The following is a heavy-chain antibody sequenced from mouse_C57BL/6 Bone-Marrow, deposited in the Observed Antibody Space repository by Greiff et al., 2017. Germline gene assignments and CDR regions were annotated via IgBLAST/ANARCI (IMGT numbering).Heavy chain of an antibody. CDR2: IDPETGGT. Sequence: QVQLQQSGAELVRPGASVTLSCKASGYTFTDYEMHWVKQTPVHGLEWIGSIDPETGGTAYNQKFKGKAILTADNSSSTAYMELRSLTSEDSAVYYCISAMGTRTGYYFDYWGQGTTLTVSS. V-gene: IGHV1-15*01. J-gene: IGHJ2*01. CDR3: ISAMGTRTGYYFDY. CDR1: GYTFTDYE. D-gene: IGHD2-2*01.